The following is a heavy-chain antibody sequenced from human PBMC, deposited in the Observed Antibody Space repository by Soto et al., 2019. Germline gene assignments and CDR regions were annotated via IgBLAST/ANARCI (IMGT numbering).Heavy chain of an antibody. V-gene: IGHV3-21*01. CDR1: GFTFSSYS. J-gene: IGHJ6*03. D-gene: IGHD3-3*01. Sequence: GGSLRLSCAASGFTFSSYSMNWVRQAPGKGLEWVSSISSSSSYIYYADSVKGRFTISRDNAKNSLYLQMNSLRAEDTAVYYCARGGNYDFWSGYPATYYYYYYMDVWGKGTTVTVSS. CDR2: ISSSSSYI. CDR3: ARGGNYDFWSGYPATYYYYYYMDV.